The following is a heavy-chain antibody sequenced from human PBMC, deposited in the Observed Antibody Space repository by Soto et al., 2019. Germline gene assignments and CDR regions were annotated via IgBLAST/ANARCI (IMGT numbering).Heavy chain of an antibody. CDR2: INSDGSST. J-gene: IGHJ5*02. CDR3: ARAAYGEYWFDP. Sequence: GGSLRLSCASSGFPFSSYWMHWVRQAPGKGLVWVSRINSDGSSTSYADSVKGRFTISRDNAKNTLYLQMNSLRAEDTAVYYCARAAYGEYWFDPWGQGTLVTVSS. V-gene: IGHV3-74*01. CDR1: GFPFSSYW. D-gene: IGHD4-17*01.